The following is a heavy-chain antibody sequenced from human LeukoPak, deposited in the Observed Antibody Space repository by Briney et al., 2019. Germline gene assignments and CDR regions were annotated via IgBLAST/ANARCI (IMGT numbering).Heavy chain of an antibody. CDR3: AKDQEKYYYGSGSYHPSYYYYYGMDV. J-gene: IGHJ6*02. V-gene: IGHV3-23*01. CDR1: GFTFSSYA. Sequence: GESLRLSCAASGFTFSSYAMSWVRQAPGKGLEWVSAISGSGGSTYYADSVKGRFTISRDNSKNTLYLQMNSLRAEDTAVYYCAKDQEKYYYGSGSYHPSYYYYYGMDVWGQGTTVTVSS. CDR2: ISGSGGST. D-gene: IGHD3-10*01.